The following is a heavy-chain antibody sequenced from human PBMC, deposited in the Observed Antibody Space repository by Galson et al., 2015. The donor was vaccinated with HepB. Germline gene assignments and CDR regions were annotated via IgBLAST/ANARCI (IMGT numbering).Heavy chain of an antibody. Sequence: SLRLSCAASGFTFSNTWMNWVRQAPGKGLEWIGRIKSKVDGETTDYAASVKGRFTISRDDSENTLSLQMNSLKIEDTAVYYCSTDTDEYSGTFYVPDYWGQGALVTVSS. V-gene: IGHV3-15*01. CDR2: IKSKVDGETT. D-gene: IGHD1-26*01. J-gene: IGHJ4*02. CDR1: GFTFSNTW. CDR3: STDTDEYSGTFYVPDY.